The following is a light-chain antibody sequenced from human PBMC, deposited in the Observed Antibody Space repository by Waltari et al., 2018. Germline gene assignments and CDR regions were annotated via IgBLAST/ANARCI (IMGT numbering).Light chain of an antibody. CDR3: SSYTSSSTLVV. Sequence: QSALTQPASVSGSPGQSITISCTGTSRDVGGYNYASWSQQHPGKAPKLMIYEVSNRPSGVSYRFSGSKSGNTASLTISGLQAEDEADYYCSSYTSSSTLVVFGGGTKLTVL. CDR1: SRDVGGYNY. J-gene: IGLJ2*01. CDR2: EVS. V-gene: IGLV2-14*01.